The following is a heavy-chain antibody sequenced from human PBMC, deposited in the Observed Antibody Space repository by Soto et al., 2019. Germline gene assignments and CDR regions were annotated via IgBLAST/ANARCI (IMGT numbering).Heavy chain of an antibody. CDR3: AKATTNGGWFNPFDS. Sequence: GGSLRLSCAASGFSFVNYAMNWVRQALGKGLEWVSGLSGSGTSTYYADSVKGRFTISRDNSRDTLFLQMNSLTADDTAVYYCAKATTNGGWFNPFDSWGQGALVTAPQ. D-gene: IGHD6-19*01. CDR1: GFSFVNYA. CDR2: LSGSGTST. V-gene: IGHV3-23*01. J-gene: IGHJ4*02.